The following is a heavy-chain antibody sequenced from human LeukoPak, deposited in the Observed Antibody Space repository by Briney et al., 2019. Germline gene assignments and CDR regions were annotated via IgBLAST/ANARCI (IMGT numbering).Heavy chain of an antibody. V-gene: IGHV4-39*07. CDR3: ARDLGEVVGAGPPSWFDP. CDR2: IYYSGST. CDR1: GGSFSSSSYY. D-gene: IGHD1-26*01. Sequence: SETLSLTCTVSGGSFSSSSYYWGWIRQPPGKGLEWIGSIYYSGSTYYNPSLKSRVTISVDTSKNQFSLKLSSVTAADTAVYYCARDLGEVVGAGPPSWFDPWGQGTLVTVSS. J-gene: IGHJ5*02.